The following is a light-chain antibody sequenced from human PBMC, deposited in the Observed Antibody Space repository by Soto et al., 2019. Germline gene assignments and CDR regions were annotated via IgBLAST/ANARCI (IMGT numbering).Light chain of an antibody. V-gene: IGLV2-23*01. CDR2: EGS. Sequence: QSALTQPASVSGSPGQSITISCTESTSSIGSFNLLSWYQQLPGKAPKLIMYEGSKRPSGVSNRFSGSKSGNTASLTISALQAEDEGHYYCCSYAGSSRREFGGGTKVTVL. CDR1: TSSIGSFNL. J-gene: IGLJ2*01. CDR3: CSYAGSSRRE.